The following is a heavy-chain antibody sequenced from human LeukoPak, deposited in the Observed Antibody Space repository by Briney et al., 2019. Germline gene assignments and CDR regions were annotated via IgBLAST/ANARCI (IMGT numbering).Heavy chain of an antibody. CDR1: GGSISSGSYY. D-gene: IGHD1-26*01. J-gene: IGHJ4*02. Sequence: SQTLSLTCTVSGGSISSGSYYWSWIRQPAGKGLEWIGRIYTSGSTNYNPSLKSRVTISVDTSKNQFSLKLSSVTAADTAVYYCARSLVTPPFDYWGQGTLVTVSS. V-gene: IGHV4-61*02. CDR3: ARSLVTPPFDY. CDR2: IYTSGST.